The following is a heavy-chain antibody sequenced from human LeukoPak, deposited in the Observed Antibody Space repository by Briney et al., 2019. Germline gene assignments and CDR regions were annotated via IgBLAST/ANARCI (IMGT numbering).Heavy chain of an antibody. D-gene: IGHD4-17*01. Sequence: GGSLRLSCAASGFTLSTYSMNWVRQAPGKGLEWVSYISSGSSTIYYADSVKGRFTISRDNAKNSLHLQMNSLRAEDTAVYYCARDKGGDYVDYWGQGTLVTVSS. CDR3: ARDKGGDYVDY. V-gene: IGHV3-48*01. J-gene: IGHJ4*02. CDR2: ISSGSSTI. CDR1: GFTLSTYS.